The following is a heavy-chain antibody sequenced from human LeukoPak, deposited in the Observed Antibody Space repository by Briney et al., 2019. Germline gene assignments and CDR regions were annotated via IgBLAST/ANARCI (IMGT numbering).Heavy chain of an antibody. D-gene: IGHD2-15*01. CDR2: VYSGGST. Sequence: GGSLRLSCAASGFTVSSNYMNWVRHAPGRGLEEVSVVYSGGSTYYADSVKGRFTISRDNSKNTLYLQMNSLRVEDTAVYYCARGCSDKKCYIHYWGQGTLVTVSS. J-gene: IGHJ4*02. CDR3: ARGCSDKKCYIHY. CDR1: GFTVSSNY. V-gene: IGHV3-53*01.